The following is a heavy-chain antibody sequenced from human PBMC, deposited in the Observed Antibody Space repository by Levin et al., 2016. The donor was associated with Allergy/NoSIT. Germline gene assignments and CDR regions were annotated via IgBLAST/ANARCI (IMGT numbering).Heavy chain of an antibody. CDR2: IKSKTDGETT. V-gene: IGHV3-15*01. CDR3: TTDLWVSGSYDQATHY. J-gene: IGHJ4*02. Sequence: WIRQPPGKGLEWIGRIKSKTDGETTDYAAPMKGRFTISRDDSKNTLYLQMNSLKTEDTAVYYCTTDLWVSGSYDQATHYWGQGTVVTVSS. D-gene: IGHD1-26*01.